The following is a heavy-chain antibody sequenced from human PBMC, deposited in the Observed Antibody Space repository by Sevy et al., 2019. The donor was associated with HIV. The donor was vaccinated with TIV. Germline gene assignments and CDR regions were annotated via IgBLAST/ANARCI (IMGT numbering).Heavy chain of an antibody. Sequence: GESLKISCAASGFTFSSYAMSWVRQAPGKGLEWVSAISGSGGSTHYADSVKGRFTISRDNSKNTLYLQMNSLRAEDTAVYYCAKDQSQWLVRGTSDYWGQGTLVTVSS. J-gene: IGHJ4*02. CDR1: GFTFSSYA. CDR2: ISGSGGST. V-gene: IGHV3-23*01. CDR3: AKDQSQWLVRGTSDY. D-gene: IGHD6-19*01.